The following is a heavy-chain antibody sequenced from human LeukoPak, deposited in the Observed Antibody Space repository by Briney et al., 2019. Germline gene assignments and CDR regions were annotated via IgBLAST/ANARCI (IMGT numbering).Heavy chain of an antibody. CDR3: AAVKTYYYDTSGYYFPLNAFDV. CDR2: INAGNGNT. V-gene: IGHV1-3*03. D-gene: IGHD3-22*01. CDR1: GYTFTSYA. J-gene: IGHJ6*04. Sequence: ASVKVSCKASGYTFTSYAMHWVRRAPGQRLEWMGWINAGNGNTKYSQEFQGRVTMTEDTSTDTAYMELSSLRSEDTAVYYCAAVKTYYYDTSGYYFPLNAFDVWGKGTTVTISS.